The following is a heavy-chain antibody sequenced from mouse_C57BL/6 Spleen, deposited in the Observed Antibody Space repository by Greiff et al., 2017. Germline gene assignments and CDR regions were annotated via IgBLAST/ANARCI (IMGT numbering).Heavy chain of an antibody. Sequence: VQLQQPGAELVMPGASVKLSCKASGYTFTSYWMHWVKQRPGQGLEWIGEIDPSDSYTNYNQKFKGKSTLTVDKSSSTAYMQLSSLTSEDSAVYYCARRLFDYDNYYAMDYWGQGTSVTVSS. CDR3: ARRLFDYDNYYAMDY. D-gene: IGHD2-4*01. CDR1: GYTFTSYW. V-gene: IGHV1-69*01. CDR2: IDPSDSYT. J-gene: IGHJ4*01.